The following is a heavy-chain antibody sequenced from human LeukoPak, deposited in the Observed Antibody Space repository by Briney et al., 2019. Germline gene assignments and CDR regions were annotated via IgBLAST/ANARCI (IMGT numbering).Heavy chain of an antibody. J-gene: IGHJ6*04. Sequence: SGTLSLTCAVSGGSISSSNWWTCVRQPPGEGLELIGKIFHSGSTNYNPSLKSRVTISVDKSKNQFSLKLSSVTAADTAVYYCARANLVVVPTAIYYYGMDVWGKGTTVTVSS. CDR3: ARANLVVVPTAIYYYGMDV. CDR1: GGSISSSNW. V-gene: IGHV4-4*02. CDR2: IFHSGST. D-gene: IGHD2-2*01.